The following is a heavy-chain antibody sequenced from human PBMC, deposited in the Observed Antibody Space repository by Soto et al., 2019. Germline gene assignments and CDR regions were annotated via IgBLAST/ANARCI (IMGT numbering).Heavy chain of an antibody. CDR3: ARERPDGARLDP. D-gene: IGHD6-6*01. CDR2: IYYSGST. J-gene: IGHJ5*02. Sequence: SETLSLTCTVSGGSISSYYWGWIRQPPGKGLEWIGSIYYSGSTYYNPSLKSRVTISVDTSKNQFSLKLSSVTAADTAVYYCARERPDGARLDPWGQGTLVT. V-gene: IGHV4-39*02. CDR1: GGSISSYY.